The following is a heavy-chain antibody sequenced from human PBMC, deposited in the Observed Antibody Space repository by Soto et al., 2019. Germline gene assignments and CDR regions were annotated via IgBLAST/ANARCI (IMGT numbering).Heavy chain of an antibody. CDR1: GYSFTSYW. Sequence: GESLTISCKGSGYSFTSYWISWVRQMPGKGLEWMGRIDPSDSYTNYSPSFQGHVTISADKSISTAYLQWSSLKASDTAMYYCAKTYSSSWYYAFDIWGQGTMVTVSS. V-gene: IGHV5-10-1*01. CDR3: AKTYSSSWYYAFDI. J-gene: IGHJ3*02. D-gene: IGHD6-13*01. CDR2: IDPSDSYT.